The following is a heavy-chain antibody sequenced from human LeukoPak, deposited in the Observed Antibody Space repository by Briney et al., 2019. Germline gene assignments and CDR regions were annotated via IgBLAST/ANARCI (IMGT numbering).Heavy chain of an antibody. CDR3: ARVHYYDNSGYWFFDY. V-gene: IGHV4-61*02. D-gene: IGHD3-22*01. CDR2: IYISGST. J-gene: IGHJ4*02. Sequence: SETLSLTCAVSGGSISSGGYSWSWIRQPAGKGLEWIGRIYISGSTNYNPSLKSRVSMSLDTSKNQLSLKLSSVTAADTAVYYCARVHYYDNSGYWFFDYWGQGTLVTVSS. CDR1: GGSISSGGYS.